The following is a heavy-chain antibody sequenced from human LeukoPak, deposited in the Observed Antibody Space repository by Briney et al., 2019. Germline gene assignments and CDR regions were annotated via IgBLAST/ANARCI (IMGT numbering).Heavy chain of an antibody. CDR3: ARVGVLLWFGELIYCFDY. CDR2: IYTSGST. D-gene: IGHD3-10*01. V-gene: IGHV4-61*02. Sequence: SETLSLTCTVSGGSISSGSYYWIWIRQPAGKGLEWIGRIYTSGSTNYNPSLKSRVTISVDTSKNQFSLKLSSVTAADTAVYYCARVGVLLWFGELIYCFDYWGQGTLVTVSS. J-gene: IGHJ4*02. CDR1: GGSISSGSYY.